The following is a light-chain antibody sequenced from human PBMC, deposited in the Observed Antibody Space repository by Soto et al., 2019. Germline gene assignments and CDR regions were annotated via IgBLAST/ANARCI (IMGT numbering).Light chain of an antibody. J-gene: IGLJ1*01. CDR3: LLYSSGARI. Sequence: QAVVTKEPSLTVSPGGTVTLTCDSSTGAVTSAHYPYWFQQKPGQAPRTLIYDRSNKHSWTPARFSGSLLGGKAALTLSGAQPEDEAEYYCLLYSSGARIFGTGTKVTVL. V-gene: IGLV7-46*01. CDR1: TGAVTSAHY. CDR2: DRS.